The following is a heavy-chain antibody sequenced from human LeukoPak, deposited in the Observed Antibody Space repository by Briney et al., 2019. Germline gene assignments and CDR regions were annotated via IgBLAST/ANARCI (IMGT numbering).Heavy chain of an antibody. D-gene: IGHD3-10*01. CDR1: GGSISSYY. V-gene: IGHV4-59*12. Sequence: PSETLSLTCTVSGGSISSYYWSWIRQPPGKGLEWIGYIYYSGSTNYNPSLKSRVTISVDTSKNQFSLKLSSVTAADTAVYYCAREVTSNWFDPWGQGTLVTVSS. CDR3: AREVTSNWFDP. CDR2: IYYSGST. J-gene: IGHJ5*02.